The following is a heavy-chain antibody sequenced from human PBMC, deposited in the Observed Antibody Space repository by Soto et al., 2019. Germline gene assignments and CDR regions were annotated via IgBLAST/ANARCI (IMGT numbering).Heavy chain of an antibody. V-gene: IGHV3-72*01. Sequence: EVQLVESGGGLVQPGGSLRLSCAASGFTFSDHSMDGVRQDPGKGLEWVGRTRNKAYTYTTEYAANVKGRFTISRDDSKNSLYLQMNSLKTEDTAVYYCRTSFWSGYRYGMDVWGQGTTVTVYS. CDR3: RTSFWSGYRYGMDV. D-gene: IGHD3-3*01. J-gene: IGHJ6*02. CDR2: TRNKAYTYTT. CDR1: GFTFSDHS.